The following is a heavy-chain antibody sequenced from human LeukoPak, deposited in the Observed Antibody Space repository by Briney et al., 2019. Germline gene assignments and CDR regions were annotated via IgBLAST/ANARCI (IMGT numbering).Heavy chain of an antibody. CDR2: LSGSGYNT. Sequence: GSLRLSCAASGFTFSSHALSWVRPAPGKGLEWVSSLSGSGYNTYYADSVKGRFTISRDNSKNTVYLQMNSLRAEDTAVYYCAEVRLTVTYYYYMDVWGKGTTVTVSS. D-gene: IGHD4-17*01. V-gene: IGHV3-23*01. CDR3: AEVRLTVTYYYYMDV. J-gene: IGHJ6*03. CDR1: GFTFSSHA.